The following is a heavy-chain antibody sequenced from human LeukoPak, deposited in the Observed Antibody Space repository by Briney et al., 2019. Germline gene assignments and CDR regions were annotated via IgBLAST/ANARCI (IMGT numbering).Heavy chain of an antibody. CDR3: ARGPPETGYYFDY. Sequence: GESLKISCKGSGYSFTSYWIGCVRQMPGKGLVWMGIIYPGDSDTRYSPSFQGQVTISADKSISTAYLQWSSLKASDTAMYYCARGPPETGYYFDYWGQGTLVTVSS. J-gene: IGHJ4*02. CDR2: IYPGDSDT. V-gene: IGHV5-51*01. CDR1: GYSFTSYW. D-gene: IGHD3-9*01.